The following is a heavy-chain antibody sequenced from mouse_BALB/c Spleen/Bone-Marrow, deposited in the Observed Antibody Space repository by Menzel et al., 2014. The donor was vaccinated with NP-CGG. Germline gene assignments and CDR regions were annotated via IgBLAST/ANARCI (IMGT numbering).Heavy chain of an antibody. CDR1: GFTFSSYA. CDR2: ISSGGST. J-gene: IGHJ3*01. V-gene: IGHV5-6-5*01. Sequence: EVQLVEPGGGLVKPGGSLKLSCAASGFTFSSYAMSWVRQTPEKRLEWVASISSGGSTYYPDSVKGRFTISRDNARNILYLQMSSLRSEDTAMYYCARGREVRRGAWFAYWGQGTLVTVSA. D-gene: IGHD2-14*01. CDR3: ARGREVRRGAWFAY.